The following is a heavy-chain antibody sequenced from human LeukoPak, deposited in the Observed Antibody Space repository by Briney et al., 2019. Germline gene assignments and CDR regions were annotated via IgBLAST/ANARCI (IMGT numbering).Heavy chain of an antibody. V-gene: IGHV3-30*18. J-gene: IGHJ4*02. Sequence: GGSLRLSCAASGFTFSSYGMHWVRQAPGKGQEWVAVISYDGSNKYYADSVKGRFTISRDNSKNTLYLQMNSLRAEDTAVYYCAKDSGGVLALDYWGQGTLVTVSS. CDR2: ISYDGSNK. CDR3: AKDSGGVLALDY. CDR1: GFTFSSYG. D-gene: IGHD3-10*01.